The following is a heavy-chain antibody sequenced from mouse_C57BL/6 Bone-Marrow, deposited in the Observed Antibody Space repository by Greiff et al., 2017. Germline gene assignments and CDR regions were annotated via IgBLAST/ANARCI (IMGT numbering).Heavy chain of an antibody. CDR3: ARLEFDGSSGDWYCDV. D-gene: IGHD1-1*01. CDR2: IYPRDGST. J-gene: IGHJ1*03. V-gene: IGHV1-85*01. Sequence: VQLQQSGPELVKPGASVKLSCKASGYTFTSYDINWVKQRPGQGLEWIGWIYPRDGSTKYNEKFKGKATLTVDTSSSTAYMELHSLTSEDSAVYFCARLEFDGSSGDWYCDVWGTGTAVTDSS. CDR1: GYTFTSYD.